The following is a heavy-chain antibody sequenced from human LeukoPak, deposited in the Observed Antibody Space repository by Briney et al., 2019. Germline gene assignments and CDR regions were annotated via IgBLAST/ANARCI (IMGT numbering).Heavy chain of an antibody. J-gene: IGHJ6*04. V-gene: IGHV3-23*01. CDR3: AELGITMIGWV. CDR2: ISGSGDKT. CDR1: GFTFSSYA. D-gene: IGHD3-10*02. Sequence: PGGSLRLSCAASGFTFSSYAMSWVRQAPGKGLEWVSGISGSGDKTYYADSVKGRFTISRDNAKNSLYLQMNSLRAEDTAVYYCAELGITMIGWVWGKGTTVTISS.